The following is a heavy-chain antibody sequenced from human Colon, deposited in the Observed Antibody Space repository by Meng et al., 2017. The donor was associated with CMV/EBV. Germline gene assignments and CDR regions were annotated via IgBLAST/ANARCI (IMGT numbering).Heavy chain of an antibody. CDR1: GGSVSSGSYY. D-gene: IGHD2-21*01. V-gene: IGHV4-61*01. CDR3: ARAADPYCGGDCYPIGTNVVAPDPYSSFLYV. Sequence: GSLRLSCTVSGGSVSSGSYYWSWIRQPPGKGLEWIGYIYYSGSTNYNPSLKSRVTISVDTSKNQFSLKLSSVTAADTAVYYCARAADPYCGGDCYPIGTNVVAPDPYSSFLYVWGQGTTVTVSS. J-gene: IGHJ6*02. CDR2: IYYSGST.